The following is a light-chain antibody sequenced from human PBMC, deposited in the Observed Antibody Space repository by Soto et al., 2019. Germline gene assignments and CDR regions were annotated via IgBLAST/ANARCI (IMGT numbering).Light chain of an antibody. CDR3: CSYRHTGNLV. CDR1: SRDVGDYGY. V-gene: IGLV2-14*03. Sequence: QSALTQPASMSGSPGQSITISCTGTSRDVGDYGYVSWFQQHPGKAPKLIIFEVSNRPSGVSDRFSASKSGNTASLTISGLQTEDEADYFCCSYRHTGNLVFGTGTKVTVL. J-gene: IGLJ1*01. CDR2: EVS.